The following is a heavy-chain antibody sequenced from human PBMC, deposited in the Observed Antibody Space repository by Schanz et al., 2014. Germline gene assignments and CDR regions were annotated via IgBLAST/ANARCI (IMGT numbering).Heavy chain of an antibody. V-gene: IGHV3-33*08. Sequence: VQLVESGGGLVQPGGSLRLSCAASGFSFSTHAMHWVRQAPGKGLEWVAVIWYDGNNKYYADSVKGRFTISRDNSKNILYLQMNSLRAEDTAVYYCARGRSLGWCDYWGQGTLVTVSS. CDR2: IWYDGNNK. CDR1: GFSFSTHA. J-gene: IGHJ4*02. D-gene: IGHD2-21*01. CDR3: ARGRSLGWCDY.